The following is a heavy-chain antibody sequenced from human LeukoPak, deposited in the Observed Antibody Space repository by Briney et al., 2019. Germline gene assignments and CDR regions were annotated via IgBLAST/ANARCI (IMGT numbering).Heavy chain of an antibody. J-gene: IGHJ4*02. V-gene: IGHV4-34*01. CDR3: VRGLYSRDAGY. Sequence: PSETLSLTCAVFGGSFSNYYLHWIRQPPGKGLEWIGEIDHSGSTKYNPSLKSRVAMSVDTSKNQFSLNLGSVTAADTAVYYCVRGLYSRDAGYWGQGTLVTVSS. D-gene: IGHD4-11*01. CDR1: GGSFSNYY. CDR2: IDHSGST.